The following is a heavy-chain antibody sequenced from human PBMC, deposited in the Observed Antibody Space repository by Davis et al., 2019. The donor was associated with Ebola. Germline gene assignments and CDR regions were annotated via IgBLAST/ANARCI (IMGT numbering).Heavy chain of an antibody. V-gene: IGHV4-39*01. CDR2: IYYSGIT. CDR3: ARQGWSGYSLRHWLDP. CDR1: GGSIISSSSY. J-gene: IGHJ5*02. D-gene: IGHD3-3*01. Sequence: MPSETLSLTCTVSGGSIISSSSYWGWIRQPPRKGLEWIGSIYYSGITYYNPSLKSRVTISVDTSKNQFSLKLRSVTAADPAVYYCARQGWSGYSLRHWLDPWGRGTLVTVSS.